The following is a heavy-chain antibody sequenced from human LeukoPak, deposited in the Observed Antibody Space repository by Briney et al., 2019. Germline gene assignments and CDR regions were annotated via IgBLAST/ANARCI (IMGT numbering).Heavy chain of an antibody. D-gene: IGHD2-15*01. CDR1: GDSISNYY. Sequence: PSETLSLTCTVSGDSISNYYWSWIRQSPGKGLEWIGYIYYSGSTNYNPSLKSRVTISVDTSKNQFSLKLSSVTAADTAVYYCARETCSGGSCFQFDFRGQGTLVTVSS. V-gene: IGHV4-59*01. CDR2: IYYSGST. CDR3: ARETCSGGSCFQFDF. J-gene: IGHJ4*02.